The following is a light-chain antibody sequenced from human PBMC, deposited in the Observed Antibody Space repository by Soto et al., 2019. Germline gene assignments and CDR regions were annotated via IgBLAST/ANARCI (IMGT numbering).Light chain of an antibody. CDR1: SSDVGGYVY. J-gene: IGLJ1*01. CDR3: TSYSRSSTQV. V-gene: IGLV2-14*03. Sequence: QSVLTQPASVSGSPGQSIIISCTGTSSDVGGYVYVSWYQQHPGTAPRLIIYEVSNRPSGISNRFSGSKSGDTASLTISGLQAEDEADYYCTSYSRSSTQVFGTGTKLTVL. CDR2: EVS.